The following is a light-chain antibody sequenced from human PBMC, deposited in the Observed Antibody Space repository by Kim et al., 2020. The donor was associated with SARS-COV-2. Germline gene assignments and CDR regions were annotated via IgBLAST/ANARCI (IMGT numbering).Light chain of an antibody. J-gene: IGLJ1*01. Sequence: SSELTQDPAVSVALGQTVSFTCQGDSLRTYYAGWYQQKPGQAPVLVIYGKNNRPSGIPDRFSGSSSGDTASLTITGVQAEDEADYYCNSRDSSGNLYVFGTGTKVTVL. CDR1: SLRTYY. CDR2: GKN. V-gene: IGLV3-19*01. CDR3: NSRDSSGNLYV.